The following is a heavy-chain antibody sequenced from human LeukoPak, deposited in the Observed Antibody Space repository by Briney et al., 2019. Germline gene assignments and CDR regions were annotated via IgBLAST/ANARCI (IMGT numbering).Heavy chain of an antibody. CDR2: ISYDGSNK. J-gene: IGHJ4*02. CDR3: ARGGFGLGQQHQKYYFDY. D-gene: IGHD3-10*01. V-gene: IGHV3-30*03. CDR1: GYSISSGY. Sequence: LSLTCTVSGYSISSGYYWGWIRQAPGKGLEWVAVISYDGSNKYYADSVKGRFTISRDNSKNTLYLQMNSLRAEDTAVYYCARGGFGLGQQHQKYYFDYWGQGTLVTVSS.